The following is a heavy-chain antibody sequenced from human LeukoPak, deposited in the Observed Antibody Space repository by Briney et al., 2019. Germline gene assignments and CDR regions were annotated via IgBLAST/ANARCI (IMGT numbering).Heavy chain of an antibody. CDR2: ISGSGGST. D-gene: IGHD2-2*01. Sequence: PGGSLRLSCAASGFTFSSYAMSWVRQAPGKGLEWVSAISGSGGSTYYADSVKGQFTISRDNSKNTLYLQMNSLRVEDTAVYYCAKGPQLGVRFADYWGQGTLVTVSS. V-gene: IGHV3-23*01. CDR3: AKGPQLGVRFADY. J-gene: IGHJ4*02. CDR1: GFTFSSYA.